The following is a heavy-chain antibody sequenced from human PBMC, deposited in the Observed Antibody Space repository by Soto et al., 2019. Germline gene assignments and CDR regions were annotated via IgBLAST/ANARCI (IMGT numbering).Heavy chain of an antibody. J-gene: IGHJ4*02. CDR2: ISGIGDRT. CDR3: AKGHTTGWYLFDY. D-gene: IGHD6-19*01. CDR1: GFTFSTYA. V-gene: IGHV3-23*01. Sequence: GGSLRLSCAASGFTFSTYAMSWVRQAPGKGLEWVSVISGIGDRTNYAGSVKGRFTVSRDNSKSALYLQVNSLRAEDTAVYYCAKGHTTGWYLFDYWGQGTLVTVSS.